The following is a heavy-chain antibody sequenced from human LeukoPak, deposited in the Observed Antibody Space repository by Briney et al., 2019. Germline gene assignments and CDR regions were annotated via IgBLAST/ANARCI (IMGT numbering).Heavy chain of an antibody. J-gene: IGHJ3*02. CDR1: GYTFTSYY. D-gene: IGHD3-16*01. CDR2: INPSGGST. Sequence: ASVKVSCKASGYTFTSYYIHWVRQAPGQGLEWMGIINPSGGSTSYAQKFQGRVTMTRDTSTSTVYMELSSLRSEVTAVYYCARATPLGAFDIWGQGTMVTVSS. V-gene: IGHV1-46*01. CDR3: ARATPLGAFDI.